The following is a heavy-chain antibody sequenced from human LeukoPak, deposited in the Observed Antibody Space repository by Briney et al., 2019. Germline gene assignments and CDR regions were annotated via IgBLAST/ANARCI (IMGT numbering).Heavy chain of an antibody. Sequence: SETLSLTCTVSGGSISSSSYYWGWIRQPPGKGLEWIGSIYYSGSTYYNPSLKSRVTISVDTSKNQFSLKLSSVTAADTAVYYCATHGYDSSGYVDYWGQGTLVTVSS. CDR3: ATHGYDSSGYVDY. V-gene: IGHV4-39*07. D-gene: IGHD3-22*01. CDR2: IYYSGST. J-gene: IGHJ4*02. CDR1: GGSISSSSYY.